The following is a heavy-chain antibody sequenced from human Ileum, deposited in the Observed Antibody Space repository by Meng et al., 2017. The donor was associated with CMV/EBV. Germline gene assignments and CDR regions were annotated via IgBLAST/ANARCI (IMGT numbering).Heavy chain of an antibody. CDR1: FTFDDYG. Sequence: FTFDDYGLRWVRQGPGKGLEWVSGINWNGCSTSYADSVKGRFTISRDNAKNSLYLQMNSLRAEDTALYYCARDQRSWGSYRYPFDYWGQGTLVTVSS. CDR3: ARDQRSWGSYRYPFDY. V-gene: IGHV3-20*03. D-gene: IGHD3-16*02. CDR2: INWNGCST. J-gene: IGHJ4*02.